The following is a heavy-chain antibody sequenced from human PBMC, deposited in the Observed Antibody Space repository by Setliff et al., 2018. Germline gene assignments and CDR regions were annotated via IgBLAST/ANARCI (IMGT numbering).Heavy chain of an antibody. CDR1: GHTFITFG. V-gene: IGHV1-18*01. Sequence: ASVKVSCKASGHTFITFGISWVRQAPGQGLEWMGWISAYSDETKYAEKFQGRVTMTMDTSTGTAYMELRSLRSDDTAVYICAYDSSGYYPGYWGQGTLVTVSS. CDR3: AYDSSGYYPGY. D-gene: IGHD3-22*01. J-gene: IGHJ4*02. CDR2: ISAYSDET.